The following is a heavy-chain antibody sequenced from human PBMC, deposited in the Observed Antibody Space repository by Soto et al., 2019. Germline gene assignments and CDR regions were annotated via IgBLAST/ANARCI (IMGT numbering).Heavy chain of an antibody. Sequence: WASLNVSFKASGYIFTAYSMHLLLHAPVQWLEWMGVVNPSGVSTNYAQKFQCRITMTRDTSTSTVYMDLSSLTSEDTAVYYCAREENCSDGICYSEYFQRWGQGTLVTVSS. CDR2: VNPSGVST. V-gene: IGHV1-46*01. D-gene: IGHD2-15*01. CDR1: GYIFTAYS. CDR3: AREENCSDGICYSEYFQR. J-gene: IGHJ1*01.